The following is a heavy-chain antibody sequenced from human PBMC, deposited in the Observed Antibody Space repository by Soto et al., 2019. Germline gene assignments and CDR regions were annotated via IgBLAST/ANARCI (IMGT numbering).Heavy chain of an antibody. CDR3: AKDKGAIGYDPAFDY. CDR2: ISWNSGSI. J-gene: IGHJ4*02. Sequence: EVQLVESGGGLVQPGRSLRLSCAASGFTFDDYAMHWVRQAPGKGLEWVSGISWNSGSIGYADSVKGRFTISRDNAKHSLYLQMNSLRAEDTALYYCAKDKGAIGYDPAFDYWGQGTLVTVSS. V-gene: IGHV3-9*01. CDR1: GFTFDDYA. D-gene: IGHD5-12*01.